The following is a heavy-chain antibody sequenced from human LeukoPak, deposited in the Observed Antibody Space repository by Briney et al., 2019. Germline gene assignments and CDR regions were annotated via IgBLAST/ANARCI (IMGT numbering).Heavy chain of an antibody. J-gene: IGHJ4*02. CDR1: GFTFSSYG. V-gene: IGHV3-33*01. Sequence: GGSLRLSCAASGFTFSSYGMHWVRQAPGKGLEWVAVIWYDGSNKYYADSVKGRFTISRDNSKNTLYLQMNSLRAEDTAAYYCARGSPYDSSGYYVGPFFDYWGQGTLVTVSS. CDR2: IWYDGSNK. CDR3: ARGSPYDSSGYYVGPFFDY. D-gene: IGHD3-22*01.